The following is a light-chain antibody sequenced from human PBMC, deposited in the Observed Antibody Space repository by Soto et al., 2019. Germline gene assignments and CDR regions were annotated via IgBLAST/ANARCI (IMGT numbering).Light chain of an antibody. V-gene: IGKV3-11*01. J-gene: IGKJ1*01. CDR2: DAS. CDR3: QQRSNWPTVT. CDR1: QSVYTY. Sequence: EIVLTQSPGTLSLSPGERATLSCRASQSVYTYLAWYQQKPGQAPRLLIFDASKRANGIPARFSGTGSGTDLTLTISSLEPEDVAVYYCQQRSNWPTVTFGQGTKVDIK.